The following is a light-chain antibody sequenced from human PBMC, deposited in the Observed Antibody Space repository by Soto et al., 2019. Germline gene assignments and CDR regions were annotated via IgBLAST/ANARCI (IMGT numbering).Light chain of an antibody. CDR1: QSVRSN. J-gene: IGKJ1*01. CDR3: QQSYSSPRT. V-gene: IGKV3D-15*01. CDR2: GAS. Sequence: EIVMTQSPATLSVSPGERVTLSCRASQSVRSNLAWYQQKPGQAPRLLIYGASTRATGIPARFSGSGSGTEFTLTISSLQSEDFATYYCQQSYSSPRTFGQGTKVDIK.